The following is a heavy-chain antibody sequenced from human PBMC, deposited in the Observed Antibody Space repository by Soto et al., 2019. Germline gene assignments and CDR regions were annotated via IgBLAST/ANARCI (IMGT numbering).Heavy chain of an antibody. CDR1: GGTFSSYA. V-gene: IGHV1-69*13. CDR3: AREDDHYYDSSGYNWFDP. Sequence: GASVKVSCKASGGTFSSYAISWVRQAPGQGLEWMGGIIPIFGTANYAQKFQGRVTITADESTSTAYMELSSLSSEDTAVYYCAREDDHYYDSSGYNWFDPWGQGTLVTVSS. D-gene: IGHD3-22*01. CDR2: IIPIFGTA. J-gene: IGHJ5*02.